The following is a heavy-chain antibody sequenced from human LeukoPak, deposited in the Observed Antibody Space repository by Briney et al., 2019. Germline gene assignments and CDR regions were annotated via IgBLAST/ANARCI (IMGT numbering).Heavy chain of an antibody. CDR1: GFTFSSYD. CDR3: AKRGGYETMAAFDY. V-gene: IGHV3-21*01. CDR2: ISSSSSYI. D-gene: IGHD3-10*01. J-gene: IGHJ4*02. Sequence: GRSLRLSCAASGFTFSSYDMHWVRQAPGKGLEWVSSISSSSSYIYYADSVKGRFTISRDNAKNSLYLQVNSLRAEDTAVYYCAKRGGYETMAAFDYWGQGTLVTVSS.